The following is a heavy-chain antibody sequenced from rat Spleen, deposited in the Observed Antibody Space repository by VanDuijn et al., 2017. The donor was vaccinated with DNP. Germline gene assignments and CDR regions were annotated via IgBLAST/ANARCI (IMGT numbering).Heavy chain of an antibody. D-gene: IGHD1-10*01. CDR1: GFTFSDYY. CDR2: IGSDGYAP. V-gene: IGHV5-22*01. Sequence: EVQLVESGGGLVQPGGSLKLSCAASGFTFSDYYMAWVRQAPTKGLEWVAYIGSDGYAPYYGDSVKGRFTISRDNAKSTLYLQMNSLTSEDMATYYCTRPIYNNHGGFAYWGQGTLVTVSS. CDR3: TRPIYNNHGGFAY. J-gene: IGHJ3*01.